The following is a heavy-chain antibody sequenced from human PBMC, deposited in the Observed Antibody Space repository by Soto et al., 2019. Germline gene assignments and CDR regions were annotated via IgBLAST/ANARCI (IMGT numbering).Heavy chain of an antibody. V-gene: IGHV4-59*08. D-gene: IGHD6-19*01. Sequence: QVQLQESGPGLVKPSETLSLTCTVSGGSISSYYWSWIRQPSGKGLEWIGYIYYSGSTNYNPSLKSRVTISVDTSKTQFSRKLSSVTAADTAVYSCARRYGSGFDYWGQGTLVTVSS. J-gene: IGHJ4*02. CDR3: ARRYGSGFDY. CDR1: GGSISSYY. CDR2: IYYSGST.